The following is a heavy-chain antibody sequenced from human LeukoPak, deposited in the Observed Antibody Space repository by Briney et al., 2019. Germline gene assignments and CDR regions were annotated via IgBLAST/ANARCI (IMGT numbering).Heavy chain of an antibody. CDR2: IYYSGST. D-gene: IGHD6-6*01. Sequence: SETLSLTCTVSGGSISSYYWSWIRQPPGKGLEWIGYIYYSGSTNYNPSLKSRVTILVDTSKNQFSLKLSSVTAADTAVYYCARLGALLRHFDYWGQGTLVTVSS. V-gene: IGHV4-59*08. J-gene: IGHJ4*02. CDR1: GGSISSYY. CDR3: ARLGALLRHFDY.